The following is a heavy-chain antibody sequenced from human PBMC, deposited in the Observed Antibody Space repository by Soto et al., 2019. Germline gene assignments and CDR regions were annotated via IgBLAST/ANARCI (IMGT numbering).Heavy chain of an antibody. CDR1: GGSISSYY. CDR2: IYYSGST. D-gene: IGHD5-12*01. Sequence: QVQLQESGPGLVKPSETLSLTCTVSGGSISSYYWSWIRQPPGKGLEWIGYIYYSGSTNYNPSLKRRVTISVDTSKNQFSLKLSSVTAADTAVYYCARDERDGYVYFDLWGRGTLVTVSS. CDR3: ARDERDGYVYFDL. J-gene: IGHJ2*01. V-gene: IGHV4-59*01.